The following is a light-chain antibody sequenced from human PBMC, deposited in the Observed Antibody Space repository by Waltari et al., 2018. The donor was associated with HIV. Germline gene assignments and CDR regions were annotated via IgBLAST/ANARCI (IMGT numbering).Light chain of an antibody. V-gene: IGLV1-44*01. CDR2: SNN. Sequence: QSVLTQPPSASGTPGQRVTNSCSGSSSNIGSNTVNWYRQLPGTAPKLLIYSNNQRPSGVPDRFSGSKSGTSASLAISGLQSDYEADYYCATWDDSLNGWVFGGGTKLTVL. CDR1: SSNIGSNT. J-gene: IGLJ3*02. CDR3: ATWDDSLNGWV.